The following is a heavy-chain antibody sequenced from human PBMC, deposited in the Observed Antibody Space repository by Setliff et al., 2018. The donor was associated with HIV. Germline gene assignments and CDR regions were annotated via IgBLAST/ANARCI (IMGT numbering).Heavy chain of an antibody. Sequence: ETLSLTCGVADGSFSGYSWSWIRQSPGKGLEWIGEVGRGGSTTYNPSLTGRVSVSVDTSKSQFSLKLTNVTAADAAVYYCARAVCPSLNCYSFFNYWGHGSLVTVSS. CDR2: VGRGGST. J-gene: IGHJ4*01. V-gene: IGHV4-34*01. CDR1: DGSFSGYS. CDR3: ARAVCPSLNCYSFFNY. D-gene: IGHD2-15*01.